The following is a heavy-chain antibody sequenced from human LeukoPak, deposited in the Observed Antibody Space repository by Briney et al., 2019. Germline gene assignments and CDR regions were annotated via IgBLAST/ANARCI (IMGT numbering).Heavy chain of an antibody. CDR1: GFTFSSYA. CDR2: ISYDGSNK. CDR3: ARENYDFWSGSAHGMDV. Sequence: GGSLRLSCAASGFTFSSYAMHWVRQAPGKGLEWVAVISYDGSNKYYADSVKGRFTISRDNSKNTLYLQMNSLRAEDTAVHYCARENYDFWSGSAHGMDVWGQGTTVTVSS. V-gene: IGHV3-30-3*01. D-gene: IGHD3-3*01. J-gene: IGHJ6*02.